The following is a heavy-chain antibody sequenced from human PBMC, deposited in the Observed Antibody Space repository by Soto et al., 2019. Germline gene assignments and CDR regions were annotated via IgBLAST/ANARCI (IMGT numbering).Heavy chain of an antibody. CDR1: GFLFNTYA. CDR3: ARPGSCYDVLTGHYFYYYHAMDV. J-gene: IGHJ6*02. Sequence: QVQLVDSGGGVVQPGRSLRLSCTTSGFLFNTYAMHWVGRAPGKGLGWVAVMSHDGSSTYYADSVKIRFTISRDNSKNTLDLQMNRLRTEDTAVYYCARPGSCYDVLTGHYFYYYHAMDVWGQGTTVTVSS. CDR2: MSHDGSST. V-gene: IGHV3-30-3*01. D-gene: IGHD3-9*01.